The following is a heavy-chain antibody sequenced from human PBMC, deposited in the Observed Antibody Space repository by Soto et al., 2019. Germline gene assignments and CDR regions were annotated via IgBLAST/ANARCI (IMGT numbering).Heavy chain of an antibody. Sequence: QVQLVQSGAEVKKPGASVKVSCKASGYTFTGYYMHWVRQAPGQGLEWMGWINPNSGGTNYAQKFQGWVTMTRDTSISTAYMELSRLRSDDTAVYYCASSIAAAGTEMDDYDYGMDVWGQGTTVTVSS. CDR1: GYTFTGYY. V-gene: IGHV1-2*04. D-gene: IGHD6-13*01. CDR2: INPNSGGT. CDR3: ASSIAAAGTEMDDYDYGMDV. J-gene: IGHJ6*02.